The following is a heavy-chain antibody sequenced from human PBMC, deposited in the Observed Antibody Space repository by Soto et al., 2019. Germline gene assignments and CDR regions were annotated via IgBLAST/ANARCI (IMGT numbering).Heavy chain of an antibody. CDR2: IKQDGSEK. V-gene: IGHV3-7*01. D-gene: IGHD6-19*01. CDR3: ARDSSGWYASYYFDY. CDR1: GFTFSSYW. J-gene: IGHJ4*02. Sequence: PGGSLRLSCAASGFTFSSYWMSWVRQAPGKGLEWVANIKQDGSEKYYVDSVKGRFTISRDNAKNSLYLQMNSLRAEDTAVYYCARDSSGWYASYYFDYWGQGTLVTVSS.